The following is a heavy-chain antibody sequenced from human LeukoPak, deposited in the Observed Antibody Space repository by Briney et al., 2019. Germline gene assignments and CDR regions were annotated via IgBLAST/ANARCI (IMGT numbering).Heavy chain of an antibody. Sequence: GGSLRLSCSASGFTFSSYAMHWDRQAPGKGLEYVSAISSNGGSTYYADSVKGRFTISRDNSKNTLYLQMSSLRAEDTAVYYCVKGVVVPAAMITPFDYWGQGTLVTVSS. CDR2: ISSNGGST. J-gene: IGHJ4*02. D-gene: IGHD2-2*01. V-gene: IGHV3-64D*09. CDR1: GFTFSSYA. CDR3: VKGVVVPAAMITPFDY.